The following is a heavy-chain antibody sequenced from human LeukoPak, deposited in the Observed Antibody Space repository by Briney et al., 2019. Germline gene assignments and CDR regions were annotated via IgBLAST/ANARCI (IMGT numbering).Heavy chain of an antibody. Sequence: PARSLRLSCAASGFTFRSYGMHWVRQAPGKGLEWVAVIWYDGSNKYYADSVKGRFTISRDNSKDTLYLQMNSLRAEDTALYYCAREALGYCSGGGCYSPYFQHWGQGTLVTVSS. CDR2: IWYDGSNK. CDR3: AREALGYCSGGGCYSPYFQH. J-gene: IGHJ1*01. CDR1: GFTFRSYG. V-gene: IGHV3-33*01. D-gene: IGHD2-15*01.